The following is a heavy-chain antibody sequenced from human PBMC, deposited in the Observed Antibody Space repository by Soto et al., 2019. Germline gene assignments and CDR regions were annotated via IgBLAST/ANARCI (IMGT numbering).Heavy chain of an antibody. Sequence: EVQLVESGGGLVQPGGSLRLSCAASGFTFSSYAMHRVRQAPGKGLEYVSAISSNGGSTYYANSVKGRFTISRDNSKNTLYLQMGSLRAEDMAVYYCARASDIYCSSTSCLPDYWGQGTLVTVSS. CDR1: GFTFSSYA. D-gene: IGHD2-2*01. J-gene: IGHJ4*02. CDR3: ARASDIYCSSTSCLPDY. V-gene: IGHV3-64*01. CDR2: ISSNGGST.